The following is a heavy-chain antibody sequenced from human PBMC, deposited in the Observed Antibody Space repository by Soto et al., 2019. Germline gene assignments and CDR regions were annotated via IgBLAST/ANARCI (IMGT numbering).Heavy chain of an antibody. CDR2: IYYSGNT. J-gene: IGHJ4*02. V-gene: IGHV4-59*08. CDR3: ARRRVAPPVVFDY. Sequence: QVQLQESGPGLVKPSETLSLTCTVSGGSFNSYYWCWIRQSPGKGLGCIGYIYYSGNTNYNPSLKSRVTMSVDTSKSQFSLNLNSVTAADTAVYYCARRRVAPPVVFDYWGQGTLVTVSS. CDR1: GGSFNSYY.